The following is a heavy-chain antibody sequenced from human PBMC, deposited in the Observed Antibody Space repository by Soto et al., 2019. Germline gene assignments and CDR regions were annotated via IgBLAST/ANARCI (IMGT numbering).Heavy chain of an antibody. Sequence: ASVKVSCKASGYTFTSYGISWVRQAPGQGLEWMGWISAYNGNTNYAQKLQGRVTMTTDTSTSTAYMELRSLRSDDTAVYYCARAGEKLRFLEWLENYYYGMDVWGQGTTVTSP. CDR2: ISAYNGNT. D-gene: IGHD3-3*01. CDR1: GYTFTSYG. J-gene: IGHJ6*02. V-gene: IGHV1-18*01. CDR3: ARAGEKLRFLEWLENYYYGMDV.